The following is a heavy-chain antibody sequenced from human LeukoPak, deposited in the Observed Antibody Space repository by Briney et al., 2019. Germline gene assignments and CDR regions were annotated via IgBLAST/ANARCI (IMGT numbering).Heavy chain of an antibody. Sequence: GGSLRLSCAASGFTFSDYYMSWIRQAPGKGLEWVSYISSSSSYTNYADSVKGRFTISRDNAKNSLYQQMNSLRAEDTAVYYCASGVTYGDLSVYFDYWGQGTLVTVSS. CDR3: ASGVTYGDLSVYFDY. J-gene: IGHJ4*02. D-gene: IGHD4-17*01. CDR2: ISSSSSYT. CDR1: GFTFSDYY. V-gene: IGHV3-11*03.